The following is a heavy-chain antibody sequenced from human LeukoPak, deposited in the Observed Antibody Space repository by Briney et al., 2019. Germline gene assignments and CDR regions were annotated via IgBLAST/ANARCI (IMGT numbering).Heavy chain of an antibody. D-gene: IGHD1-26*01. V-gene: IGHV3-21*01. Sequence: GGSLRLSCAASGFTFSSNSMSWVRHAPGEGLECVSSISSSRSYIYYADSVKGRFTISRDNAKNSLYLQMNSLRAEDTAVYYCAKVIAGYWYFDFWDGGTVVAVS. CDR1: GFTFSSNS. J-gene: IGHJ2*01. CDR3: AKVIAGYWYFDF. CDR2: ISSSRSYI.